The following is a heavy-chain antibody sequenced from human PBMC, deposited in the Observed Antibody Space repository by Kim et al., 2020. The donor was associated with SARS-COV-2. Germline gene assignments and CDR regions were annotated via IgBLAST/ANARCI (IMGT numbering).Heavy chain of an antibody. CDR1: GGSISSYY. V-gene: IGHV4-59*13. Sequence: SETLSLTCTVSGGSISSYYWSWIRQPPGKGLEWIGYIYYSGSTNYNPSLKSRVTISVDTSKNQFSLKLSSVTAADTAVYYCARVRSLHHYYYGMDVWGQGTTVTVSS. CDR3: ARVRSLHHYYYGMDV. J-gene: IGHJ6*02. CDR2: IYYSGST. D-gene: IGHD4-4*01.